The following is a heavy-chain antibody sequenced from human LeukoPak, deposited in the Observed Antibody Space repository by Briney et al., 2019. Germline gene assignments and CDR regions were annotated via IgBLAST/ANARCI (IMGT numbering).Heavy chain of an antibody. CDR2: INPKSGGT. J-gene: IGHJ4*02. CDR3: ATVYFDF. CDR1: GYTFTDYY. V-gene: IGHV1-2*02. Sequence: ASVEVSCKASGYTFTDYYMRWVRQAPGQGLEWMGWINPKSGGTNYAQKFQGRVTMTRDTSFSTAYMELSRLTSDDTAVYYCATVYFDFWSQGTLVTVSS.